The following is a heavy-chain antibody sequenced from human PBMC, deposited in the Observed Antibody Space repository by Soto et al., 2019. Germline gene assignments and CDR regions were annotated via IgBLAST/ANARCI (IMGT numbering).Heavy chain of an antibody. CDR1: GGSFSGYY. Sequence: QVQLQQWGAGLLKPSETLSLTCTVYGGSFSGYYWSWVRQPPGKELEWIGEIDHSGNTNYNPSLEGSPTITADTSKNHVSLELAFGTAADTAGYYFAGVLAGGLGIYFNDYWGPGILVTVSS. CDR2: IDHSGNT. D-gene: IGHD3-10*01. CDR3: AGVLAGGLGIYFNDY. J-gene: IGHJ4*02. V-gene: IGHV4-34*01.